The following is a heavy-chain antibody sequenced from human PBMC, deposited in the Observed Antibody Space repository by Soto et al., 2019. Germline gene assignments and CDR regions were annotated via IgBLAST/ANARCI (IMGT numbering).Heavy chain of an antibody. CDR2: MNPNSGNT. J-gene: IGHJ4*02. V-gene: IGHV1-8*01. CDR1: GYTFTSYD. D-gene: IGHD3-3*01. CDR3: ARGYDFWSGYYY. Sequence: ASVKVSCKASGYTFTSYDINWVRQATGQGLEWMGWMNPNSGNTGYAQKFQGRVTTTRNTSISTAYMELSSLRSEDTAVYYCARGYDFWSGYYYWGQGTLVTVSS.